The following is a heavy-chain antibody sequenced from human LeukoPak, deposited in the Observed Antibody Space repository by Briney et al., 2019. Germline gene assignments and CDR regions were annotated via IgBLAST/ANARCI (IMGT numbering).Heavy chain of an antibody. CDR3: ARAINDYSNYEVLTDNWFDP. Sequence: SSETLSLTCTVSGGSISNYYWSWIRQPPGKGLEWIGYIYYSGSTNYNPSLKSRVTISVDTSKNHFSLKLSSVTAADTAVYYRARAINDYSNYEVLTDNWFDPWGQGTLVTVSS. V-gene: IGHV4-59*01. J-gene: IGHJ5*02. D-gene: IGHD4-11*01. CDR1: GGSISNYY. CDR2: IYYSGST.